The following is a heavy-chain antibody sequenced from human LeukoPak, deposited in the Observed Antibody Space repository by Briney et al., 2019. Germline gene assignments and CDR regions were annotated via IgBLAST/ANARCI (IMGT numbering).Heavy chain of an antibody. Sequence: ASVKVSCKASGGTFSSYAISWVRQAPGQGLEWMGRIVPIFGIEKYAQKFQGRVTFTADKSTSTAYMELSSLRSEDTAVYYCARERVSGYSYGYVLFYWGQGTLVTVSS. CDR1: GGTFSSYA. V-gene: IGHV1-69*04. D-gene: IGHD5-18*01. CDR2: IVPIFGIE. J-gene: IGHJ4*02. CDR3: ARERVSGYSYGYVLFY.